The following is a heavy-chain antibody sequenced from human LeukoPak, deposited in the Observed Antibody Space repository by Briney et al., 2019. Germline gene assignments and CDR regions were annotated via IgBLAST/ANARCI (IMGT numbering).Heavy chain of an antibody. J-gene: IGHJ4*02. Sequence: GGSLRVSCAASGFTFSSYSMNWVRQAPGKGLEWVSYISSTTSTIYYATSAKGRFTVSRDNARHSLYLQMNSLRAEDTAVYYCVRGIAAAGGFGFWGQGTLVTVSS. CDR1: GFTFSSYS. CDR3: VRGIAAAGGFGF. D-gene: IGHD6-13*01. V-gene: IGHV3-48*01. CDR2: ISSTTSTI.